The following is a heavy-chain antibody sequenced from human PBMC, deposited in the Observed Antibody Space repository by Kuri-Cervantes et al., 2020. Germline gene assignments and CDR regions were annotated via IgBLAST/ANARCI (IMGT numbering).Heavy chain of an antibody. V-gene: IGHV1-46*01. CDR2: INPSGGST. CDR3: ARDPPIYGSGSQYGMDV. J-gene: IGHJ6*02. Sequence: ASVKVSCKASGGTFSSYAISWVRQAPGQGLEWMGIINPSGGSTSYAQKFQGRVTMTRDTSTSTVYMELSSLRSEDTAVYYCARDPPIYGSGSQYGMDVWGQGTTVTVSS. CDR1: GGTFSSYA. D-gene: IGHD3-10*01.